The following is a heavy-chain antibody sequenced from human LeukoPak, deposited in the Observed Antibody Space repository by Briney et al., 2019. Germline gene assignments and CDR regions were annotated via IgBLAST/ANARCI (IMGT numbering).Heavy chain of an antibody. J-gene: IGHJ4*02. CDR3: ARDQNWVPFDY. CDR2: IKSDGSST. Sequence: GGSLRLSCSASGFTFSGYYMSWVRQAPGKGLVWVSRIKSDGSSTSYADSVKGRFTISRDNAKNTLYLQMNSLTAEDTAVYYCARDQNWVPFDYWGQGTLVTVSS. D-gene: IGHD7-27*01. V-gene: IGHV3-74*01. CDR1: GFTFSGYY.